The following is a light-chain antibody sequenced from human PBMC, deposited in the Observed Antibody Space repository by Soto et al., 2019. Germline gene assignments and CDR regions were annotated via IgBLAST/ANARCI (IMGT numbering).Light chain of an antibody. CDR3: QQYETFSGT. J-gene: IGKJ1*01. CDR2: DAS. Sequence: DIQMTQSPSTLSASVGDRVTIACRASQSISSWLAWYQQKPGEAPKLLIYDASSLASGVPSRFSGSGSGTKFTLTIASLQPDDFATYYCQQYETFSGTFGPGTKV. CDR1: QSISSW. V-gene: IGKV1-5*01.